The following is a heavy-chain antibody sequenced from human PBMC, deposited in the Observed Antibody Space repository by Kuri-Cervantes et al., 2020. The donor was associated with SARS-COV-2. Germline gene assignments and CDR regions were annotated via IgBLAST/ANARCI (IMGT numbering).Heavy chain of an antibody. CDR1: ESTFSSYA. V-gene: IGHV3-30-3*02. D-gene: IGHD6-13*01. J-gene: IGHJ4*02. CDR2: ISYDGSYK. CDR3: AKNRHSSSWTDLDY. Sequence: GGSLRLSCAASESTFSSYAMHWVRQAPGKGLEWVGVISYDGSYKDYADSVKGRFTISRDNSNNTLYLQMNSLRAEDTAVYYCAKNRHSSSWTDLDYWGQGALVTVSS.